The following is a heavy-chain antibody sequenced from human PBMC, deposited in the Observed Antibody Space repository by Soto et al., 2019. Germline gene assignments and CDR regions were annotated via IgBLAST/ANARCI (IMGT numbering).Heavy chain of an antibody. CDR3: ARGSSGYISSWYYFDY. D-gene: IGHD6-13*01. CDR1: GFTFTYDA. Sequence: GGSLRLSCAASGFTFTYDALSWVRQAPGKGLEWVATISGIGGSTYLADSVKGRLSISRDNSKNTVSLLMNSLRAEDTAVYFCARGSSGYISSWYYFDYWGRGTLVTVSS. J-gene: IGHJ4*02. V-gene: IGHV3-23*01. CDR2: ISGIGGST.